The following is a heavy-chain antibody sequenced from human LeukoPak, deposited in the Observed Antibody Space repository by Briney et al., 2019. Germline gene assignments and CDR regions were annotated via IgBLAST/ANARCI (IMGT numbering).Heavy chain of an antibody. D-gene: IGHD3-9*01. CDR1: VFTVSSNY. Sequence: GGSLRLSCAASVFTVSSNYMSWVRQAPGKGLEWVSVIYSGGSTYYADSVKGRFTISRDNSKNTLYLQMNSLRAEDTAVYYCARQRRGDWLYYGMDVWGQGTTVTVSS. CDR2: IYSGGST. J-gene: IGHJ6*02. CDR3: ARQRRGDWLYYGMDV. V-gene: IGHV3-53*01.